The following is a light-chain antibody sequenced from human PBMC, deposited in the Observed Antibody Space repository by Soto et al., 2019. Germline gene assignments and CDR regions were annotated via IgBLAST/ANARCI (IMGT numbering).Light chain of an antibody. V-gene: IGKV3-20*01. CDR3: QQYGRSPRM. CDR1: QHISSTF. Sequence: ETMMTQSPGTLSLSPGQGATLSCRASQHISSTFLAWYQQKPGQAPRLLIFAASSRATGIPDRFSGSASGTDFTLSISRLAPEDSAVYYCQQYGRSPRMFGQGTKVDIK. CDR2: AAS. J-gene: IGKJ1*01.